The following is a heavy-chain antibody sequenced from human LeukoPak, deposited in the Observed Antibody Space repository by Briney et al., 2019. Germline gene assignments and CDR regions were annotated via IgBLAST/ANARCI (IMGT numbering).Heavy chain of an antibody. Sequence: GESLKISCKGSGYSFSSYWIAWVRQMPGKGLEWMGIIYPGDSDTRYNPSFQGHVTFSADKSINTAYLQWSSLKASDTAKYYCARPMTTMSREWYFDLWGRGTLVTVSS. V-gene: IGHV5-51*01. CDR2: IYPGDSDT. CDR3: ARPMTTMSREWYFDL. D-gene: IGHD4-17*01. J-gene: IGHJ2*01. CDR1: GYSFSSYW.